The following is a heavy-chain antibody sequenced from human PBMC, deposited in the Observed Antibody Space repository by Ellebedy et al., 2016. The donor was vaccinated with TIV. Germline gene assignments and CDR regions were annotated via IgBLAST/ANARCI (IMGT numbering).Heavy chain of an antibody. Sequence: SLKISCAASGFTFDDYTMHWVRQAPGKGLEWVSGISWNSGSIGYADSVKGRFTISRDNAKNSLYLQMNSLRAEDTALYYCAKGGESYYYYGMDVWGQGTTVTVSS. J-gene: IGHJ6*02. CDR3: AKGGESYYYYGMDV. CDR2: ISWNSGSI. D-gene: IGHD4-17*01. V-gene: IGHV3-9*01. CDR1: GFTFDDYT.